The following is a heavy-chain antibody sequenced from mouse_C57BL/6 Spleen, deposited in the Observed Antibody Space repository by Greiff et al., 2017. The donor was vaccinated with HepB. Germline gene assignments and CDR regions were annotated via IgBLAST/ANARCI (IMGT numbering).Heavy chain of an antibody. CDR2: ISSGSSTI. J-gene: IGHJ4*01. V-gene: IGHV5-17*01. CDR3: ARPDPYYAMDY. Sequence: DVKLVESGGGLVKPGGSLKLSCAASGFTFSDYGMHWVRQAPEKGLEWVAYISSGSSTIYYADTVKGRFTISRDNAKNTLFLQMTSLRSEDTAMYYCARPDPYYAMDYWGQGTSVTVSS. CDR1: GFTFSDYG.